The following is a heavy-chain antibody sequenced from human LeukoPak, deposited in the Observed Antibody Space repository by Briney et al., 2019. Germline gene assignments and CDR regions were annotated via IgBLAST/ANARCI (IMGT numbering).Heavy chain of an antibody. CDR1: GYTFTAHA. D-gene: IGHD3-16*01. V-gene: IGHV1-3*01. J-gene: IGHJ4*02. Sequence: GASVKVSCKASGYTFTAHAVHWVRPAPGQRLEWMGWINVASGDTGYSQRFQDRVTITRDTSASTGYMEMSSLISEDTAVYYCASKPRGESRPFDYWGQGTLVTVSS. CDR3: ASKPRGESRPFDY. CDR2: INVASGDT.